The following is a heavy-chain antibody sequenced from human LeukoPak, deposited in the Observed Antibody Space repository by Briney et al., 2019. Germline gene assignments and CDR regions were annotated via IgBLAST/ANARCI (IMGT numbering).Heavy chain of an antibody. V-gene: IGHV3-53*01. J-gene: IGHJ4*02. Sequence: SGGSLRLSCAASGFTVSSNYMSWVRQAPGKGLEWVSVIYSGGSTYYADSVKGRFTISRDNSKNTLYLQMNSLRAEDTAVYYCATYDWGYDVDYWGQGTLVTVSS. CDR2: IYSGGST. CDR1: GFTVSSNY. CDR3: ATYDWGYDVDY. D-gene: IGHD5-12*01.